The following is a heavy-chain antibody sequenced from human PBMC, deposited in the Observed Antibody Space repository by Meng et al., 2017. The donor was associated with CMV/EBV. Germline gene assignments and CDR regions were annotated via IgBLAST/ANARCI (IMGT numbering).Heavy chain of an antibody. V-gene: IGHV3-15*01. Sequence: GGSLRLSCAASGFTFSNAWMSWVRQAPGKGLEWVGRIKSKTDGGTTDYAAPVKGRFTISRDDSKNTLYLQMNSLKTEDTAVYYRTTVSIVVVPAAIGAEYFQHWGQGTLVTVSS. CDR3: TTVSIVVVPAAIGAEYFQH. D-gene: IGHD2-2*01. J-gene: IGHJ1*01. CDR1: GFTFSNAW. CDR2: IKSKTDGGTT.